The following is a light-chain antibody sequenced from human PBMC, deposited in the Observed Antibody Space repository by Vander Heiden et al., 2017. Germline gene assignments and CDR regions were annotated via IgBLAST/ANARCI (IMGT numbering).Light chain of an antibody. Sequence: DTQIAQSPASRAASVADRGTIPCRASQSISSYLHWYPQKPGKAPKLLIYAASSLQSGVPSRFSGSASATDFTLSISRLHPEDFATNYCQQTDTTPLTFGGGTKVEIK. CDR3: QQTDTTPLT. J-gene: IGKJ4*01. V-gene: IGKV1-39*01. CDR1: QSISSY. CDR2: AAS.